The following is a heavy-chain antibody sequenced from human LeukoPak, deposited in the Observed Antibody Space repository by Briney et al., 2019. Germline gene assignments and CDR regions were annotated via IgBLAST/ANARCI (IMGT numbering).Heavy chain of an antibody. J-gene: IGHJ4*02. Sequence: GGSLRLSCAASGFTFSSYAMSWVRQAPGKGLEWVGLIKSKTDGGTTDYAAPVKGRFTISRDDSENTLYLQMNTLKTEDTAAYYCTTTITTACFDYWGQGTLVTVSS. D-gene: IGHD6-13*01. CDR1: GFTFSSYA. CDR3: TTTITTACFDY. V-gene: IGHV3-15*01. CDR2: IKSKTDGGTT.